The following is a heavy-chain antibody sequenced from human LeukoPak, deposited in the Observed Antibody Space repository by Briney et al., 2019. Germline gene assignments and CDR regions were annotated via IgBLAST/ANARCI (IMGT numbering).Heavy chain of an antibody. J-gene: IGHJ4*02. CDR3: ARDRVFGVGYYFDY. V-gene: IGHV1-69*13. Sequence: ASVKVSCKASGGTFSSYAISWVRRAPGQGLEWMGGIIPIFGTANYAQKFQGRVTITADESTSTAYMELSSLRSEDTAVYYCARDRVFGVGYYFDYWGQGTLVTVSS. CDR1: GGTFSSYA. CDR2: IIPIFGTA. D-gene: IGHD2-8*01.